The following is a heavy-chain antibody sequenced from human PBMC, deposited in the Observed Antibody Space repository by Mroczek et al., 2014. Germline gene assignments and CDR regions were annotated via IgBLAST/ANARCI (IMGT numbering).Heavy chain of an antibody. Sequence: QVQLQESGPGLVKPSQTLSLTCTVSGGSISSGGYYWSWIRQHPEKGLEWIGHIYYNGYTYYNPSLKSRVTISVDTSKDQFSLKLSSVTAADTAVYYCARDPKLYREVYYGMDVWGQGTTVTVSS. CDR2: IYYNGYT. D-gene: IGHD2-8*01. V-gene: IGHV4-31*03. J-gene: IGHJ6*02. CDR1: GGSISSGGYY. CDR3: ARDPKLYREVYYGMDV.